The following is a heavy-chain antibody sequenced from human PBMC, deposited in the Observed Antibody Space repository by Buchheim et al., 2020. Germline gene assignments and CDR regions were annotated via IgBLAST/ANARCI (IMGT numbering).Heavy chain of an antibody. J-gene: IGHJ6*02. Sequence: QVQLQESGPGLVKPSQTLSLTCTVSGGSISSGGYYWSWIRQHPGKGLEWIGYIYYSGSTYYNPSLNSRVTIAVDTSKNLFPLKLSSVTAADTAVYYCARVDCSGGSCYYPYYYYGMDVWGQGTT. CDR2: IYYSGST. CDR1: GGSISSGGYY. D-gene: IGHD2-15*01. CDR3: ARVDCSGGSCYYPYYYYGMDV. V-gene: IGHV4-31*03.